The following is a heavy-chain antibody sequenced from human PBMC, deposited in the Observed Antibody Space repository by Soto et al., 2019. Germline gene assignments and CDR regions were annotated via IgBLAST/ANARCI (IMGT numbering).Heavy chain of an antibody. CDR1: GYPFTSYG. CDR2: ISAYNGNT. V-gene: IGHV1-18*01. J-gene: IGHJ4*02. Sequence: ASVKVSCKASGYPFTSYGISWVRQAPGQGLEWMGWISAYNGNTNYAQKLQGRVTMTTDTSTSTAYMELRSLRSDDTAVYYCARGAWYYDFWSGYSFDYWGQGTLVTV. CDR3: ARGAWYYDFWSGYSFDY. D-gene: IGHD3-3*01.